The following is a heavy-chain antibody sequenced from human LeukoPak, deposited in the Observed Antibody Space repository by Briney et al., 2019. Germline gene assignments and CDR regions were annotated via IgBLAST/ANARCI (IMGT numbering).Heavy chain of an antibody. CDR1: GGSFSGYY. V-gene: IGHV4-34*01. J-gene: IGHJ4*02. Sequence: PSETLSLTCAVYGGSFSGYYWSWIRQPPGEGLEWIGEINHSGSTNYNPSLKSRVTISVDTSKNQFSLKLSSVTAADTAVYYCASAKPDNSSGYLFDYWGQGTLVTVSS. CDR2: INHSGST. D-gene: IGHD3-22*01. CDR3: ASAKPDNSSGYLFDY.